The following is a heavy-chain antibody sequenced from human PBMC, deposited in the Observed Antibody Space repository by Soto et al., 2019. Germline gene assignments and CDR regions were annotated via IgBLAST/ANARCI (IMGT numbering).Heavy chain of an antibody. CDR3: TTGPVLRYFDWLSDGMDV. CDR2: IKSKTDGGTT. CDR1: GFTFSNAW. Sequence: GALRLSCAASGFTFSNAWMSWVRQAPGKGLEWVGRIKSKTDGGTTDYAAPVKGRFTISRDDSKNTLYLQMNSLKTEDTAVYYCTTGPVLRYFDWLSDGMDVWGQGTTVTSP. J-gene: IGHJ6*02. D-gene: IGHD3-9*01. V-gene: IGHV3-15*01.